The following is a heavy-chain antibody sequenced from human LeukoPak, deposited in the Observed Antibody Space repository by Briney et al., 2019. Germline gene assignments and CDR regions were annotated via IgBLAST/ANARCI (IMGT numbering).Heavy chain of an antibody. CDR1: GGSISSGDYY. CDR3: ARGATGSYYYMDV. D-gene: IGHD1-1*01. V-gene: IGHV4-30-4*08. Sequence: SGTLSLTCTVSGGSISSGDYYWSWIRQPPGKGLEWIGYIYYSGSTYYNPSLKSRVTISVDTSKNQFSLKLSSVTAADTAVYYCARGATGSYYYMDVWGKGTTVTVSS. J-gene: IGHJ6*03. CDR2: IYYSGST.